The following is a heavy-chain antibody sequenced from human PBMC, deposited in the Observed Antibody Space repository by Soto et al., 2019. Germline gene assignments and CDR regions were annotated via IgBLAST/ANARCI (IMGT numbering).Heavy chain of an antibody. CDR2: IKQDGSEK. V-gene: IGHV3-7*01. D-gene: IGHD5-12*01. CDR3: ASQYSGYDDAFDI. J-gene: IGHJ3*02. CDR1: GFTFSSYW. Sequence: PGGSLRLSCAASGFTFSSYWMSWVRQAPGKGLEWVANIKQDGSEKYYVDSVKGRFTISRDNAKNSLYLQMNSLRAEDTAVYYCASQYSGYDDAFDIWGQGTMVT.